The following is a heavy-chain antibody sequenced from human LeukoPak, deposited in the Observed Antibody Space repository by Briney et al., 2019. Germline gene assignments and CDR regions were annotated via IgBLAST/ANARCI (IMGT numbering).Heavy chain of an antibody. CDR3: ARDSSEFRSLIPH. CDR2: ITPLFGTA. V-gene: IGHV1-69*13. D-gene: IGHD2-21*01. Sequence: SVKVSCKASGYTFTSYAMNWVRQAPGQGLEWMGGITPLFGTAKYAQKFQGRVTITADESTSTAYMELSSLRSEDTAVYYCARDSSEFRSLIPHWGQGTLVTVSS. CDR1: GYTFTSYA. J-gene: IGHJ1*01.